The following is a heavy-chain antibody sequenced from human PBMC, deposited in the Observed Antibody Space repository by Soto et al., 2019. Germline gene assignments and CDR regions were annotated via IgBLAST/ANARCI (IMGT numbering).Heavy chain of an antibody. D-gene: IGHD3-22*01. CDR2: ISAYNGNT. CDR1: GYTFTSYG. Sequence: QVQLVQSGAEVKKPGASVKVSCKASGYTFTSYGISWVRQAPGQWLDWMGWISAYNGNTNYAQKLQGRVTMTTDTSTSTAYMELRSLRSDDTAVYYCARTLIYDSSGSAGGFDYWGQGPLVTVSS. V-gene: IGHV1-18*01. CDR3: ARTLIYDSSGSAGGFDY. J-gene: IGHJ4*02.